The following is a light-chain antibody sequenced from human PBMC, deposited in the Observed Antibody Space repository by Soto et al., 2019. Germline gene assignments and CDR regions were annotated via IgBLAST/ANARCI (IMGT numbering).Light chain of an antibody. CDR1: QSISSW. CDR2: DAS. J-gene: IGKJ4*01. Sequence: DIQMTQSPSTLSASVGDRVTITCRASQSISSWLAWYQQKPGKAPKLLIYDASSLESGVPSRFSDSGSGTEFTLTISSLQPDDFATYYCQQYNSYLLTFGGGTKVDIK. V-gene: IGKV1-5*01. CDR3: QQYNSYLLT.